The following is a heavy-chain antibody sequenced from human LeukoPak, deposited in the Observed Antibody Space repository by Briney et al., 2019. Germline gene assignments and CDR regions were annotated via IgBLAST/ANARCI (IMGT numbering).Heavy chain of an antibody. J-gene: IGHJ4*02. CDR2: ISWNSGSI. V-gene: IGHV3-9*03. Sequence: HPGGSLRLSCAASGFTFDDYAMHWVRQAPGKGLEWVSGISWNSGSIGYADSVKGRFTISRDNAKNSLYLQMNSLRAEDMALYYCAKGVSSSSGFFDYWGQGTLVTVFS. CDR3: AKGVSSSSGFFDY. CDR1: GFTFDDYA. D-gene: IGHD6-6*01.